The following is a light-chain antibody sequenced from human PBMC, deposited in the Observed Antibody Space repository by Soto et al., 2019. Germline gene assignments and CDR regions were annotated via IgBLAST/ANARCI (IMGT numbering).Light chain of an antibody. CDR2: WAS. V-gene: IGKV4-1*01. Sequence: DIVMTQSPDSLAVSLGERATINGKSSQSVLYSSNNKNYLAWYQQKPRQPPKLLIYWASTRESGVPDRFSGSGSGTDFTLTISSLQAEDVAVYYCQQYYSTPLAFGQGTKVEIK. CDR1: QSVLYSSNNKNY. CDR3: QQYYSTPLA. J-gene: IGKJ1*01.